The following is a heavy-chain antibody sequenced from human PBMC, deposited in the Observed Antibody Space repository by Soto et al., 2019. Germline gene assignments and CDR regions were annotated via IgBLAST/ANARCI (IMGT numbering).Heavy chain of an antibody. D-gene: IGHD2-2*01. CDR3: ARSPYCSSTSCSLLYYYYGMDV. CDR1: GYSFTSYW. CDR2: IDPSDSYT. V-gene: IGHV5-10-1*01. Sequence: GESLKISCNGSGYSFTSYWISWVRQMPGKGLEWMGRIDPSDSYTNYSPSFQGHVTISADKSISTAYLQWSSLKASDTAMYYCARSPYCSSTSCSLLYYYYGMDVWGQGTTVTVSS. J-gene: IGHJ6*02.